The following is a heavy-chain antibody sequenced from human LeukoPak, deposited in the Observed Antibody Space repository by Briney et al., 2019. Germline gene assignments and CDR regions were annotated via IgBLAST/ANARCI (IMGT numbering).Heavy chain of an antibody. CDR3: ARGGRSGYCSGGSCYGAFDI. Sequence: SETLSLTCAVYGGSFRGYYWSWIRQPPGKGLEWIGEINHRGSTNYNPSLKSRVTISVDTSKNQFSLKLSSVTAADTAVYYCARGGRSGYCSGGSCYGAFDIWGQGTMVTVSS. V-gene: IGHV4-34*01. CDR2: INHRGST. J-gene: IGHJ3*02. D-gene: IGHD2-15*01. CDR1: GGSFRGYY.